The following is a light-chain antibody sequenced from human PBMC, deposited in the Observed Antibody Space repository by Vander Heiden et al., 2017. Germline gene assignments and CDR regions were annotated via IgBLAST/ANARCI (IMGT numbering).Light chain of an antibody. CDR1: QGISSY. CDR2: AAS. CDR3: QQDDSYPRA. V-gene: IGKV1-8*01. Sequence: AIRMTQSPSSLSASTGDRVTITCRASQGISSYLAWYQQKPGKAPKLLIYAASTLQSGVPSRFSGSGSGTDFTLTISCLQSEDFATYYCQQDDSYPRAFGHVTKVDIK. J-gene: IGKJ3*01.